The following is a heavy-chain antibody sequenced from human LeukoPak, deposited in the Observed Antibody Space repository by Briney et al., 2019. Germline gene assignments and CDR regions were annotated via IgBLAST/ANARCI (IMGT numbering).Heavy chain of an antibody. D-gene: IGHD5/OR15-5a*01. V-gene: IGHV3-7*01. CDR1: GFTFNNYT. J-gene: IGHJ4*02. Sequence: GESLQISCTASGFTFNNYTMSWVRQAPGKGLEWVANINQDGSEKYCVDSLKGRFTISRDNAENSLYLQMNSLRAEDTGVYYCARDGHYTIYELRFDYWGQGALVTVSS. CDR3: ARDGHYTIYELRFDY. CDR2: INQDGSEK.